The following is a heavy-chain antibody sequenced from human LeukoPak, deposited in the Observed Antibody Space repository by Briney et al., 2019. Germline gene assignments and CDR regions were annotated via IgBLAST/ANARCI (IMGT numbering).Heavy chain of an antibody. V-gene: IGHV3-7*01. D-gene: IGHD3-10*01. Sequence: GGSLRLSCAASGFTFSSYWMSWVRQAPGKGLEWVANIKQDGSEKYYVDSVKGRFTISRDSAKNSLYLQMNSLRAEDTAVYYCARDHSQYYYGSGSSYDYWGQGTLVTVSS. J-gene: IGHJ4*02. CDR1: GFTFSSYW. CDR3: ARDHSQYYYGSGSSYDY. CDR2: IKQDGSEK.